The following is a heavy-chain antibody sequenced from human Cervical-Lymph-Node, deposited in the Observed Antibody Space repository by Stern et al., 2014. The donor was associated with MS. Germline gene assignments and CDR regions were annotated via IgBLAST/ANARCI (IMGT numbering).Heavy chain of an antibody. V-gene: IGHV7-4-1*02. CDR3: ARTSDYSSGWSLFDY. D-gene: IGHD6-19*01. Sequence: VQLVESGSELKKPGASVKVSCKASGYTFTTYAMNWGRQAPGQGLEWMGWINTNTGNPTYAQGFTGRFVFPFDTSVPTAYLQISSLKAEDTAVYYCARTSDYSSGWSLFDYWGQGTLVAVSS. CDR1: GYTFTTYA. CDR2: INTNTGNP. J-gene: IGHJ4*02.